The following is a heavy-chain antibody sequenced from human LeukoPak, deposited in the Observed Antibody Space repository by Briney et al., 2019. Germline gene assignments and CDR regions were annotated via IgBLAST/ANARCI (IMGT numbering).Heavy chain of an antibody. V-gene: IGHV4-59*01. D-gene: IGHD3-3*01. CDR3: ARALYYDFWSGYNNWFDP. Sequence: SETLSLTCTVSGGSISSYYWSWIRQPPGKGLEWIGYIYYSGSTNYNPSLKSRVTISVDTSKNQFSLKLSSVTAADTAVYYCARALYYDFWSGYNNWFDPWGQGTLVTVSS. CDR1: GGSISSYY. J-gene: IGHJ5*02. CDR2: IYYSGST.